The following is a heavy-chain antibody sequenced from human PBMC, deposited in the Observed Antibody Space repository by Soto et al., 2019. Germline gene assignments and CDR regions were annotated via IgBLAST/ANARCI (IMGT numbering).Heavy chain of an antibody. J-gene: IGHJ6*02. Sequence: QVQLVESGGGVVQPGRSLRLSCAASGFTFSSNGMHWVRQAPGKGLEWVASIWSDGSNKYSADSVKGRFTISRDNSKNTLYLQTESLRAEDTAVYYCARDGSNKPGFYYGMDAWGQGTTVSVSS. CDR1: GFTFSSNG. D-gene: IGHD4-4*01. CDR3: ARDGSNKPGFYYGMDA. V-gene: IGHV3-33*01. CDR2: IWSDGSNK.